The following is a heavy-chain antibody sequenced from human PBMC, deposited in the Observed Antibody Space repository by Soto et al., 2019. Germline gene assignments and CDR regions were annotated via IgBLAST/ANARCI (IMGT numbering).Heavy chain of an antibody. Sequence: EVQLVESGGGLEQPGRSLRLSCKTSGYSFEGYGVSWFRRAPGKGLEWVAFIRSRRYGGAADYAASVMGRFTISRDDPSSIAYLQMNSLKNDDTAVYYCTRIYGSGTYLPDFWGPGTLVTVSS. CDR3: TRIYGSGTYLPDF. V-gene: IGHV3-49*03. J-gene: IGHJ4*02. D-gene: IGHD3-10*01. CDR1: GYSFEGYG. CDR2: IRSRRYGGAA.